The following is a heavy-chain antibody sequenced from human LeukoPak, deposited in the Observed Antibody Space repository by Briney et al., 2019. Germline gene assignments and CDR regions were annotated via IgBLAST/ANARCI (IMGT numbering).Heavy chain of an antibody. CDR2: LSGSGSSA. D-gene: IGHD3-9*01. CDR1: GFTFSTYA. J-gene: IGHJ4*02. CDR3: AKGLTNLGDD. Sequence: GVLRLSCAASGFTFSTYAMSWVRQAPGKGLEWVSGLSGSGSSAYYADSVKGRFTISRDNSKNTLYLQMNSLRPEDTAVYYCAKGLTNLGDDWGQGTLVTVSS. V-gene: IGHV3-23*01.